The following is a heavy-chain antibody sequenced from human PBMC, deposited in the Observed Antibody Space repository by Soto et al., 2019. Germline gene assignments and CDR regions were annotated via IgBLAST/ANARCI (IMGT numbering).Heavy chain of an antibody. CDR1: GGSFSGYY. V-gene: IGHV4-34*01. CDR3: ARQRPYYYYTDV. J-gene: IGHJ6*03. CDR2: INHSGST. Sequence: QVQLQQWGAGLLKPSETLSLTCAVYGGSFSGYYWSWIRQPPGKGLEWIGEINHSGSTNYNPSLKSRVTISVDTSKNQFSLKLSSVTAADTAVYYCARQRPYYYYTDVWGKGTTVTASS.